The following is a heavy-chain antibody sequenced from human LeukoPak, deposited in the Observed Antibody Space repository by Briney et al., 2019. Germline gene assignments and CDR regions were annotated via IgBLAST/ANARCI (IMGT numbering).Heavy chain of an antibody. CDR2: INQDGSEK. CDR3: ARAGRAASAMAV. J-gene: IGHJ6*04. CDR1: GFTFSTFW. D-gene: IGHD2-15*01. Sequence: PGGSLRLSCAASGFTFSTFWMSWVRQAPGKGLEWVANINQDGSEKNFVDSVKGRVTISRDNAKNSLYLQMNSLRVEDTAIYYCARAGRAASAMAVWGNGTTVTVSS. V-gene: IGHV3-7*01.